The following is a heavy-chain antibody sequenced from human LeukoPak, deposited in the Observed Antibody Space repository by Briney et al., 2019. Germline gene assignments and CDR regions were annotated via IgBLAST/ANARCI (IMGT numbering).Heavy chain of an antibody. CDR3: AKDLWAIFGASHTAEGRGY. Sequence: GGSLRLSCAASGFTFSSYAMSWVRQAPGKGLEWVSAIGGSGGSTYYADSVKGRFTISRDNSKNTLYLQMNSLRAEDTAVYYCAKDLWAIFGASHTAEGRGYWGQGTLVTVSS. CDR1: GFTFSSYA. CDR2: IGGSGGST. J-gene: IGHJ4*02. V-gene: IGHV3-23*01. D-gene: IGHD3-3*01.